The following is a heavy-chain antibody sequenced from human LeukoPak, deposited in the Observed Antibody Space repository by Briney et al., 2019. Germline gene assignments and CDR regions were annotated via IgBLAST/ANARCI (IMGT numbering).Heavy chain of an antibody. J-gene: IGHJ4*02. CDR3: VNDLSYESRGYVFDY. D-gene: IGHD3-22*01. CDR1: GFTFSDYT. Sequence: PGGSLRLSCAASGFTFSDYTMHWVRQAPGKTLEWVSLISCDGATYYTDSVKGRFTISRDNSENSLYLQMNSLSSEDTAFYYCVNDLSYESRGYVFDYWGQGTLVTVSS. CDR2: ISCDGAT. V-gene: IGHV3-43*01.